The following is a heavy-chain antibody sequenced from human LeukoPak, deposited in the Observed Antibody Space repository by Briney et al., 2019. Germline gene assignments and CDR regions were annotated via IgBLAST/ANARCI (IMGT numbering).Heavy chain of an antibody. J-gene: IGHJ4*02. Sequence: GGSLRLSCAASGFTFSTYWMNWSRQTPGKGLEWVAKIKADGGEKDHVASVKGRFTISRDNAKNSLYLQMNSLRVEDTAVYYCARGGAARPDFWGQGTLVTVSS. CDR2: IKADGGEK. D-gene: IGHD6-6*01. CDR1: GFTFSTYW. CDR3: ARGGAARPDF. V-gene: IGHV3-7*01.